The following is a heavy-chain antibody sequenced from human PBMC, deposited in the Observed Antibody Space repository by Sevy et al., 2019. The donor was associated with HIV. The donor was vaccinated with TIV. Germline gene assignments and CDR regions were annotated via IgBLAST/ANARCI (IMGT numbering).Heavy chain of an antibody. V-gene: IGHV1-2*02. D-gene: IGHD3-10*01. J-gene: IGHJ4*02. Sequence: ASVKVSCKASGYSFTGFYIHWMRQAPGQGLEWMGWINPNNGDAKYAQKYQGRVTMTRDTSGTTTYMELTSLRSDDTAMDYCVRGYFGSGSYRLLYWGQGAPVTVSS. CDR2: INPNNGDA. CDR1: GYSFTGFY. CDR3: VRGYFGSGSYRLLY.